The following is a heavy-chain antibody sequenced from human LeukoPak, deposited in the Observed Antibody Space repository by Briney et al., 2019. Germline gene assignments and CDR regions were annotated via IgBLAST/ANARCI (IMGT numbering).Heavy chain of an antibody. CDR2: IYNSGST. J-gene: IGHJ4*02. CDR3: ARRDWRYRDYGHFDY. Sequence: TSETLSLTCTVSGGSISSHYWSWIRQPPAKGLGWIGYIYNSGSTNYNPSLKSRVTISVDTSKNQFSLNLSSVTAADTAVYYCARRDWRYRDYGHFDYWGQGTLVTVSS. CDR1: GGSISSHY. D-gene: IGHD5-12*01. V-gene: IGHV4-59*08.